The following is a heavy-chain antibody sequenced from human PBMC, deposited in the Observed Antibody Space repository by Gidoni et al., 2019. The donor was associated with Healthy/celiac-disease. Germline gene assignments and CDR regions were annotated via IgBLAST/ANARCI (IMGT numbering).Heavy chain of an antibody. J-gene: IGHJ4*02. Sequence: QVQLQESGPGLVTPSATLSLTCTVSGGSISSYYWSWIRQPPGKGLEWIGYIYYSGSTNYNPSLKSRVTISVDTSKNQFSLKLSSVTAADTAVYYCARVIVGATYYFDYWGQGTLVTVSS. V-gene: IGHV4-59*01. CDR2: IYYSGST. CDR1: GGSISSYY. CDR3: ARVIVGATYYFDY. D-gene: IGHD1-26*01.